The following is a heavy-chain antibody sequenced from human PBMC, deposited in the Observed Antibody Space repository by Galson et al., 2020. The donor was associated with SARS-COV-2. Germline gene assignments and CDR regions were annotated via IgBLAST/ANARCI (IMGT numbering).Heavy chain of an antibody. V-gene: IGHV3-7*01. J-gene: IGHJ4*02. CDR3: SREGWQGGY. D-gene: IGHD6-19*01. CDR2: IKGDGSET. Sequence: GASLKISCEVSGFTINDFCMSWFRQAPGKGLEWVANIKGDGSETNYADFVKGRFSITSDNAANSLYLQMNSLRVEDSAVYYCSREGWQGGYWGQGTRVTVSS. CDR1: GFTINDFC.